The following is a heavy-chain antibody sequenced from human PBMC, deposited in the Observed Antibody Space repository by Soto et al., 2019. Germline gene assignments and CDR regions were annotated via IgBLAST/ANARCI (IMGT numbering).Heavy chain of an antibody. CDR1: GGSISSSSYY. J-gene: IGHJ5*02. CDR2: IYYSGST. CDR3: ARHCVTMVRGIQENWFDP. Sequence: SETLSLTCTVSGGSISSSSYYWGWIRQPPGKGLEWIGSIYYSGSTYYNPSLKSRVTISVDTSKNQFSLKLSSVTAADTAVYYCARHCVTMVRGIQENWFDPWGQGTLVTVSS. V-gene: IGHV4-39*01. D-gene: IGHD3-10*01.